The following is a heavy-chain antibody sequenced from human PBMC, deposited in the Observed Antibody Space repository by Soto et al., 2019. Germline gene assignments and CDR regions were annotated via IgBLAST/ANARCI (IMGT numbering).Heavy chain of an antibody. J-gene: IGHJ6*02. CDR1: GYTFTSYG. Sequence: QVQLVQSGAEVKKPGASVKVSCKASGYTFTSYGISWVRQAPGQGLEWMGWISAYNGNTNYAQKLKGRVTMTTDPSTSTAYMELRRLRSDDTAVYYCARDIVVVVSAISVRYSYEGMDVCGQGTTVTVSS. V-gene: IGHV1-18*01. CDR3: ARDIVVVVSAISVRYSYEGMDV. D-gene: IGHD2-15*01. CDR2: ISAYNGNT.